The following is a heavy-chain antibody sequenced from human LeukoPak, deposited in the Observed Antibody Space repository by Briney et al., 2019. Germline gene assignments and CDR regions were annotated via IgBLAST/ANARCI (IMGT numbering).Heavy chain of an antibody. Sequence: ASVKVSCKASGYTFTSYYMHWVRQAPGQGLEWMGIINPSGGSTSYAQKFQGRVTMTRDTSTSTVYMELSSLRSEDTAVYYCARDRTGDSSGYDAFDIWGQRTMVTVSS. CDR3: ARDRTGDSSGYDAFDI. D-gene: IGHD3-22*01. V-gene: IGHV1-46*01. CDR2: INPSGGST. CDR1: GYTFTSYY. J-gene: IGHJ3*02.